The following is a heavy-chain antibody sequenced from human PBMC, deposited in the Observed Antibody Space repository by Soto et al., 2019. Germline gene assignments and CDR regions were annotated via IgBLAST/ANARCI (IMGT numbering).Heavy chain of an antibody. CDR2: LSAYNGNT. CDR3: AGVVGHYYDGSGYHLYFDY. Sequence: QVQLVQSGAEVKKPGASVKVSCKVSGYTFTNYGISWVRQTPGQGLEWMGWLSAYNGNTNYAEKLHGRGTRTTGTSTSTAYIELRSLRSDDSAVYCCAGVVGHYYDGSGYHLYFDYWGQGTLVTISS. V-gene: IGHV1-18*01. D-gene: IGHD3-22*01. CDR1: GYTFTNYG. J-gene: IGHJ4*02.